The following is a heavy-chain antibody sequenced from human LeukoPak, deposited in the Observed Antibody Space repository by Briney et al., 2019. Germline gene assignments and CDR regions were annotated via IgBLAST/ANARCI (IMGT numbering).Heavy chain of an antibody. CDR1: GFTFSSYA. CDR2: ISGSGGST. V-gene: IGHV3-23*01. Sequence: GGSLRLSCAASGFTFSSYAMSWVRQAPGEGVEWGSAISGSGGSTYYADSVKGRFTISRDNSKNTLYLQMNSLRAEDTAVYYCAKVPAAYYFDYWGQGTLVTVSS. J-gene: IGHJ4*02. CDR3: AKVPAAYYFDY. D-gene: IGHD2-2*01.